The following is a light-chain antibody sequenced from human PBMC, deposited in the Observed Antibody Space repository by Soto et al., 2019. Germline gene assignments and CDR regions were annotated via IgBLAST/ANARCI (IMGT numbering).Light chain of an antibody. J-gene: IGKJ1*01. CDR2: AAS. CDR3: QQSYSTPRT. V-gene: IGKV1-39*01. Sequence: IQMTQSPSSLSASVGDRVTITCRASQGIRNALGWYQQKPGKAPKLLIYAASSLQSGVPSRFSGSGSGTDFTLTISSLQPEDFATYYCQQSYSTPRTFGQGTRVDI. CDR1: QGIRNA.